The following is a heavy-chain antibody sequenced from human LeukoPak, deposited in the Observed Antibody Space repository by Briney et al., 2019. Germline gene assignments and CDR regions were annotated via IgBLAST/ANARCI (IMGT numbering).Heavy chain of an antibody. CDR2: IYYSGST. CDR1: GGSISSYY. D-gene: IGHD6-13*01. V-gene: IGHV4-59*08. Sequence: SETLSPTCTVSGGSISSYYWSWIRQPPGKGLEWIGYIYYSGSTNYDPSLKSRVTISVDTSKNQFSLKLSSVTAADTAVYYCARSRSSSWYVIYYWGQGTLVTVSS. J-gene: IGHJ4*02. CDR3: ARSRSSSWYVIYY.